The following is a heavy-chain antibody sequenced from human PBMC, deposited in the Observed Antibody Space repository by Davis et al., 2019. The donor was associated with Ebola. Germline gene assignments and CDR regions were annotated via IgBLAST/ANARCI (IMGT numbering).Heavy chain of an antibody. D-gene: IGHD3-22*01. CDR1: GFTFSNAW. CDR2: IKSKTDGGTT. V-gene: IGHV3-15*01. CDR3: TTVFSYYYDSSGYYYADY. Sequence: PGGSLRLSCAASGFTFSNAWMSWVRQAPGKGLEWVGRIKSKTDGGTTDYAAPVKGRFTISRDDSKNTLYLQMNSLKTEDTAVYYCTTVFSYYYDSSGYYYADYWGQGTLVTGSS. J-gene: IGHJ4*02.